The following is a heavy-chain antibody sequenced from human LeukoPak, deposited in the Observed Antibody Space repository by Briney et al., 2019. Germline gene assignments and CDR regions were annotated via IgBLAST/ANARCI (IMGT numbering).Heavy chain of an antibody. CDR1: GFTFSSYG. CDR2: IWYDGSNK. J-gene: IGHJ4*02. D-gene: IGHD6-19*01. CDR3: ARVGRAVADWAYFDY. Sequence: PGGSLRLSCAASGFTFSSYGMHWVRQAPGKGLEWVAVIWYDGSNKYYADSVKGRFTISRDNSKNTLYLQMNSLRAEDTAVYYCARVGRAVADWAYFDYWGQGTLVTVSS. V-gene: IGHV3-33*01.